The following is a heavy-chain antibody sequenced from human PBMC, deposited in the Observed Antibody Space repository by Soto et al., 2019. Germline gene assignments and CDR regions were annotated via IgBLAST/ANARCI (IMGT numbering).Heavy chain of an antibody. CDR1: GFTFSSYG. J-gene: IGHJ6*03. D-gene: IGHD6-13*01. V-gene: IGHV3-33*01. Sequence: GGSLRLSCAASGFTFSSYGMHWVHQAPGKGLEWVAVIWYDGSNKYYADSVKGRFTISRDNSKNTLYLQMNSLRAEDTAVYYCARSRLYSSSWYYYYYYMDVWGKGTTVTVSS. CDR2: IWYDGSNK. CDR3: ARSRLYSSSWYYYYYYMDV.